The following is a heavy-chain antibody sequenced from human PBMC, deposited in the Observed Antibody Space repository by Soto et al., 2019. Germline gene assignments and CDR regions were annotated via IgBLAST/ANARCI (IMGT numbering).Heavy chain of an antibody. D-gene: IGHD3-3*01. CDR2: MNPNSGNT. CDR3: AKDKYDFWREEPSPKNYYYYYMDV. CDR1: GYTFTSYD. J-gene: IGHJ6*03. Sequence: GASVKVSCKASGYTFTSYDINWVRQATGQGLEWMGWMNPNSGNTGYAQKFQGRFTMTRNTSISTAYMELSSLRSEDTAVYYCAKDKYDFWREEPSPKNYYYYYMDVWGKGTTVTVSS. V-gene: IGHV1-8*01.